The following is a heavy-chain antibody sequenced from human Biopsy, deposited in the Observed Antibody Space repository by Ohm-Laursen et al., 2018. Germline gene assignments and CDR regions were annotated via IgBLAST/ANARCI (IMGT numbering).Heavy chain of an antibody. Sequence: GASVKVSCKASGYTFTSYDITWVRQASGQGPEWIGWLNPVSGNSNFGQKFRGRVTVTSDTSISTAYMELSGLTSDDTATYYCGRAVRNQLLTDSWGQGTLVTVTS. CDR3: GRAVRNQLLTDS. V-gene: IGHV1-8*01. D-gene: IGHD1-7*01. J-gene: IGHJ5*01. CDR2: LNPVSGNS. CDR1: GYTFTSYD.